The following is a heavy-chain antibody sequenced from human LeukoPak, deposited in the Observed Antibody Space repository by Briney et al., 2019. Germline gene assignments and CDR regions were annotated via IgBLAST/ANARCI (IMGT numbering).Heavy chain of an antibody. J-gene: IGHJ3*02. Sequence: GGSLRLSCAASGFTFSAYAMHWVRQAPGKGLEWVAVISYDGSNKYYADSVKGRFTISGDKSKDTLYLQMNSLRPEDAAVYYCARGPGPIAGAKNPFDIWGQGTMVTVSS. D-gene: IGHD1-26*01. CDR2: ISYDGSNK. V-gene: IGHV3-30*01. CDR3: ARGPGPIAGAKNPFDI. CDR1: GFTFSAYA.